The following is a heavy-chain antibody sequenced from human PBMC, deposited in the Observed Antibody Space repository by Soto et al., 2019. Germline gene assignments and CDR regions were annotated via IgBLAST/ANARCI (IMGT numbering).Heavy chain of an antibody. J-gene: IGHJ3*02. Sequence: QVQLQESGPGLVKPSETLSLTCTVSGGSISSYYWSWIRQPPGKGLVWIAYIYSSGNTNYNPSLKRRVTISVDTSKNQFSLKLSSVTAADTAVYYCARERSAAMSAFDIWGQGTMVTVSS. D-gene: IGHD2-2*01. CDR3: ARERSAAMSAFDI. CDR2: IYSSGNT. CDR1: GGSISSYY. V-gene: IGHV4-4*08.